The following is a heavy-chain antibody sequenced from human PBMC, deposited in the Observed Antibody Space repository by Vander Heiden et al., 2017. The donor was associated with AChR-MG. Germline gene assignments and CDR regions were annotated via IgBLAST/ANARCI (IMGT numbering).Heavy chain of an antibody. CDR1: GFTFSSYS. D-gene: IGHD3-9*01. J-gene: IGHJ4*02. Sequence: EVQLMESGGGLVKPGGSLRLSCAASGFTFSSYSMNWVRQAPGKGLEWVSSISSSSSYIYYADSVKSRFTISRDNAKNSLYLQMNSLRAEDTAVYYCARDPWDDILTGHDYWGQGTLVTVSS. V-gene: IGHV3-21*01. CDR2: ISSSSSYI. CDR3: ARDPWDDILTGHDY.